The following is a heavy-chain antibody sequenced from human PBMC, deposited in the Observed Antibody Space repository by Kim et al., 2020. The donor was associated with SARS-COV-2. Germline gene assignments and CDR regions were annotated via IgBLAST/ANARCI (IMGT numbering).Heavy chain of an antibody. Sequence: GGSLRLSCAASGFTFSSYGMHWVRQAPGKGLEWVAVIWYDGSNKYYADSVKGRFTISRDNSKNTLYLQMNSLRAEDTAVYYCAKDRGSGSYVSDYWGQGTLVTVSS. D-gene: IGHD3-10*01. CDR3: AKDRGSGSYVSDY. CDR2: IWYDGSNK. V-gene: IGHV3-33*06. CDR1: GFTFSSYG. J-gene: IGHJ4*02.